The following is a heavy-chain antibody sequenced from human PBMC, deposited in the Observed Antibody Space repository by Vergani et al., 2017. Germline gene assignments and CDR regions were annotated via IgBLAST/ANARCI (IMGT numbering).Heavy chain of an antibody. CDR1: GFTFSSYA. CDR2: ISGSGGST. J-gene: IGHJ6*02. CDR3: AKVAGGDFWSGYYLWYYCGMHV. Sequence: EVQLLESGGGLVQPGGSLRLSCAASGFTFSSYAMSWVRQAPGEGLEWVSAISGSGGSTYYADSVKGRFTISRDNSKNTLYLQMNSLRAEDTAVYYCAKVAGGDFWSGYYLWYYCGMHVWGQGP. D-gene: IGHD3-3*01. V-gene: IGHV3-23*01.